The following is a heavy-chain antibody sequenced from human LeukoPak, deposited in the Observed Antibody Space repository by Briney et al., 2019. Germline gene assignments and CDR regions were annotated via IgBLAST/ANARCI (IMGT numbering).Heavy chain of an antibody. J-gene: IGHJ4*02. V-gene: IGHV4-4*07. CDR1: GGSISSYY. Sequence: SETLSLTCTVSGGSISSYYWSWIRQPAGKGLEWIGRIYTSVSTNYNPSLKSRVTMSVDTSKNQFSLKLSSVTAADTAVYYCARDGQGYYGSGSFFDYWGPGTLVTVSS. D-gene: IGHD3-10*01. CDR2: IYTSVST. CDR3: ARDGQGYYGSGSFFDY.